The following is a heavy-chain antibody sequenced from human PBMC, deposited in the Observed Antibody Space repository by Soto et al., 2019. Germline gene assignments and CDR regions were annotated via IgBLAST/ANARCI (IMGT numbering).Heavy chain of an antibody. Sequence: ASVKVSCKXSGYTFTSYALHCVRQAPGQRLAWMGWINAGNGNTKYSQKFQGRVTITRDTSASTAYMELSSLRSEDTAVYYCARGGGEVVVVWAAAFDIWGQGTMVTVSS. CDR1: GYTFTSYA. CDR3: ARGGGEVVVVWAAAFDI. V-gene: IGHV1-3*01. CDR2: INAGNGNT. J-gene: IGHJ3*02. D-gene: IGHD2-15*01.